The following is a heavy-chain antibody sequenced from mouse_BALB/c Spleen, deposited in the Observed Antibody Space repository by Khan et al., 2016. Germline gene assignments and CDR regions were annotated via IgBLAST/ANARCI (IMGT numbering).Heavy chain of an antibody. Sequence: EVQLQESGPDLVKPSQSLSLTCTVTGYSIPSHYSWHWIRHFPGNKLEWMGYIHYSGSTNYNPSLKSRISITRDTSKNQFFLQLNSVTTEDTSTYDCATSTSGYWYYFDYWGQGTTLTVPS. J-gene: IGHJ2*01. CDR3: ATSTSGYWYYFDY. V-gene: IGHV3-1*02. CDR2: IHYSGST. D-gene: IGHD3-1*01. CDR1: GYSIPSHYS.